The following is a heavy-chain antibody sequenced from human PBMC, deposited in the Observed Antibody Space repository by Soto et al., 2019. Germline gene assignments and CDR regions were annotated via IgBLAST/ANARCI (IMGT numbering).Heavy chain of an antibody. J-gene: IGHJ5*02. V-gene: IGHV2-5*01. Sequence: LRLSCTASGFSVSTNGVGVGWIRQPPGKALEWLALIYWNDDKRYSPSLQSRLTITKDTSKNQVVLTMTNVDPVDTATYYCAREGAIVPRFFDPWGQGILVTVSS. CDR3: AREGAIVPRFFDP. CDR1: GFSVSTNGVG. CDR2: IYWNDDK. D-gene: IGHD1-26*01.